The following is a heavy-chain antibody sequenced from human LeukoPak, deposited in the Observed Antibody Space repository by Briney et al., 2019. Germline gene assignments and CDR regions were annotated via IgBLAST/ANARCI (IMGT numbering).Heavy chain of an antibody. V-gene: IGHV3-23*01. CDR1: GFTFSSYA. CDR2: ISGSGGST. J-gene: IGHJ5*02. Sequence: PGGSLRPSCAASGFTFSSYAMSWVRQAPGKGVEWVSAISGSGGSTYYAASVKGRFTISRDNSKNTLYLQMNGLRAEDTAVYYCAKGGYYDSPQDPWGQGTLVTVSS. CDR3: AKGGYYDSPQDP. D-gene: IGHD3-22*01.